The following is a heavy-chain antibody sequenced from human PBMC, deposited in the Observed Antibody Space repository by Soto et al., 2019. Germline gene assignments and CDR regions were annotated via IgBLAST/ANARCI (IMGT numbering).Heavy chain of an antibody. J-gene: IGHJ4*02. V-gene: IGHV4-39*01. D-gene: IGHD3-10*01. CDR1: GGSINNSSFY. CDR2: IYYSGSA. CDR3: ARRPLVRGIIPYSFDS. Sequence: QLQLQESGPGLVKPSETLSLTCTVSGGSINNSSFYWGWVRQPPGKRLEWIGSIYYSGSASYNPSLKSRPTISVDTSKNQFSLNLSSVTAADTAVYFCARRPLVRGIIPYSFDSWGQGTLVTVSS.